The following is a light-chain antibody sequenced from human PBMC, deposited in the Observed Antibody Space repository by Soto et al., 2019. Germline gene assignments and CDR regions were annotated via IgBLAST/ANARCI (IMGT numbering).Light chain of an antibody. Sequence: EIVLTQSPATLSLSPGERATLSCRASQSVSSYLAWYQQRPGQVPRLLIYDASDRVTGIPARFSGSGSGTDFTLTISSLEPEDFAVYYCQQRSNWPLTFGGGTKVEIK. J-gene: IGKJ4*01. V-gene: IGKV3-11*01. CDR3: QQRSNWPLT. CDR2: DAS. CDR1: QSVSSY.